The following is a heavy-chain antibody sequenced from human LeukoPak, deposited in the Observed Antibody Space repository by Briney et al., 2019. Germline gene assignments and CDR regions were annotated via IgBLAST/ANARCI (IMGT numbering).Heavy chain of an antibody. V-gene: IGHV1-24*01. CDR2: FDPEDGET. D-gene: IGHD5-24*01. CDR1: GYTPTELS. J-gene: IGHJ4*02. CDR3: ATDLVGRDGYNFERNLDY. Sequence: ASVKVSCKVSGYTPTELSMHWVRQAPGKGLEWMGGFDPEDGETIYAQKFQGRVTMTEDPSTDTAYMELSSLRSEDTAVYYCATDLVGRDGYNFERNLDYWGQGTLVTVSP.